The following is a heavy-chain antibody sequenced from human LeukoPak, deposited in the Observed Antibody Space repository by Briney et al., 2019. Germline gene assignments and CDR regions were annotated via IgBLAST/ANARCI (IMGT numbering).Heavy chain of an antibody. CDR1: GFTFSSYS. Sequence: GGSLRLSCAASGFTFSSYSMNWVRQAPGKGLEWVSYISSSSSTIYYADSVKGRFIVSRDNSKNTVYLQMNSLRGEDAAVYYCAKELMGFDYWGQGTLVTVSS. CDR2: ISSSSSTI. D-gene: IGHD2-8*01. CDR3: AKELMGFDY. J-gene: IGHJ4*02. V-gene: IGHV3-48*01.